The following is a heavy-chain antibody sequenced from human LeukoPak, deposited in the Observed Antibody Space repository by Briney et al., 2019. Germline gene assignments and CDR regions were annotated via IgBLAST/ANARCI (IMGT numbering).Heavy chain of an antibody. V-gene: IGHV3-21*01. CDR3: ARGPSYDFWSGYVLLNWFDP. CDR2: ISSSSSYI. J-gene: IGHJ5*02. D-gene: IGHD3-3*01. Sequence: GGSLRLSCAASGFTFSSYWMSWVRQAPGKGLEWVSSISSSSSYIYYADSVKGRFTISRDNAKNSLYLQMNSLRAEDTAVYYCARGPSYDFWSGYVLLNWFDPWGQGTLVTVSS. CDR1: GFTFSSYW.